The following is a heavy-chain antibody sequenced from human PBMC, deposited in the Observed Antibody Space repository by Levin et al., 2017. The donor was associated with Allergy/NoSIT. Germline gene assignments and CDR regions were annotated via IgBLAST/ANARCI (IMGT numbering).Heavy chain of an antibody. Sequence: KGLEWIGEIFHSGSTNYNPSLKSRVTVSVDKSKNQFSLKLSSVTAADTAVYYCARDSGIATAVVYWGQGTLVTVSS. CDR2: IFHSGST. D-gene: IGHD6-13*01. V-gene: IGHV4-4*02. J-gene: IGHJ4*02. CDR3: ARDSGIATAVVY.